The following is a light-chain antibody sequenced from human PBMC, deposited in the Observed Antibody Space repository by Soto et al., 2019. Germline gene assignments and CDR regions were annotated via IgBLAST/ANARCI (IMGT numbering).Light chain of an antibody. Sequence: QSALTQPASVSGSPGQSITISCSGTSSDVGAYNYVPWYQQHPGKAPKLMIYDVSNRPSGVSNRFSGSKSGNTASLTISGLQAEDEADYYCSSYASSSIPYVFGTGTKLTVL. CDR3: SSYASSSIPYV. CDR2: DVS. V-gene: IGLV2-14*01. J-gene: IGLJ1*01. CDR1: SSDVGAYNY.